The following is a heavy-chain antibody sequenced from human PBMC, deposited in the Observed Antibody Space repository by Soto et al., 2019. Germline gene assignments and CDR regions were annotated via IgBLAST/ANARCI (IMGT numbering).Heavy chain of an antibody. Sequence: QVQLVQSGAEVKKPGSSVEVSCKASGGSFNNYAFSWVRQAPGQGLEWMGGILPIFGTANYPQKFQGRLTITADGSTNTTYMELSSLRSEDTAVYYCARSRDFWTGNSYFFDYWGQGALVTVSS. CDR2: ILPIFGTA. CDR1: GGSFNNYA. D-gene: IGHD3-3*01. V-gene: IGHV1-69*01. J-gene: IGHJ4*02. CDR3: ARSRDFWTGNSYFFDY.